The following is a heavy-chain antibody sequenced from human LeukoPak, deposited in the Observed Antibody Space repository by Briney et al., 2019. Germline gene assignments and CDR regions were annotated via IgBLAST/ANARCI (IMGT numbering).Heavy chain of an antibody. CDR2: IYYSGST. CDR3: ARTNYYGSGSYFPYYFDY. V-gene: IGHV4-59*06. J-gene: IGHJ4*02. D-gene: IGHD3-10*01. Sequence: SSETLSLTCTVSGGSISSYYWSWIRQPPGKGLEWIGYIYYSGSTYYNPSLKSRVTISVDTSKNQFSLKLSSVTAADTAVYYCARTNYYGSGSYFPYYFDYWGQGTLVTVSS. CDR1: GGSISSYY.